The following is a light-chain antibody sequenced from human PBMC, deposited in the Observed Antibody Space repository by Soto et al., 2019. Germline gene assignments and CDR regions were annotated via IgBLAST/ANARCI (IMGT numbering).Light chain of an antibody. CDR2: EVS. Sequence: QSALTQPPSTSGSPGQSVTISCTGTSSDVGAYNYVSWYQLRPGGAPKLIIYEVSQRPSGVTDRFSGSKSGNTASLTVSGLQAEDEADYYCSSYTVTNNSVFGTGTKLTVL. CDR3: SSYTVTNNSV. V-gene: IGLV2-8*01. CDR1: SSDVGAYNY. J-gene: IGLJ1*01.